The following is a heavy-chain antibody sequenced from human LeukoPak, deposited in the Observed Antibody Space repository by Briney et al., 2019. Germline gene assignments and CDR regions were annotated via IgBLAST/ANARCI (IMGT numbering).Heavy chain of an antibody. CDR1: GHTFTDYY. D-gene: IGHD1-1*01. J-gene: IGHJ4*02. CDR3: ASYASGYNWLRV. CDR2: IHPRSGDT. V-gene: IGHV1-2*02. Sequence: ASVKVSCKASGHTFTDYYMHWVRQAPGQGLEWMGWIHPRSGDTKHAQIFQGRVTVTRDTSISTAYMELTRLRSDDTAVYFCASYASGYNWLRVWGQGTLVTVSS.